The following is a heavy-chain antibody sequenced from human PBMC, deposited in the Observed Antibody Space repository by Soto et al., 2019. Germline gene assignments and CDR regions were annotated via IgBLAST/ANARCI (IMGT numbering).Heavy chain of an antibody. Sequence: PGGSLRLSCAASGFTFSSYAMHWVRQAPGKGLEWVAVISYDGSNKYYADSVKGRFTISRDNSKNTLYLQMNSLRAEDTAVYYCAKLNSLDDFFPDFDYWGQGTLVTVSS. D-gene: IGHD3-3*01. CDR2: ISYDGSNK. CDR3: AKLNSLDDFFPDFDY. V-gene: IGHV3-30-3*02. CDR1: GFTFSSYA. J-gene: IGHJ4*02.